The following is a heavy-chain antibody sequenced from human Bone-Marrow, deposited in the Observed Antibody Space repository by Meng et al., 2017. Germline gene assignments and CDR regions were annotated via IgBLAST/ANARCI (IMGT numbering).Heavy chain of an antibody. CDR2: ISYDGSNK. CDR1: GFTSSSYA. V-gene: IGHV3-30*01. Sequence: GESLKISCAASGFTSSSYAMHWVRQAPGKGLEWVAVISYDGSNKYYADSVKGRFTISRDNSKNTLYLQMNSLRAEDTAVYYCASRAAAVPLDYWGQGTLVTVSS. CDR3: ASRAAAVPLDY. D-gene: IGHD6-13*01. J-gene: IGHJ4*02.